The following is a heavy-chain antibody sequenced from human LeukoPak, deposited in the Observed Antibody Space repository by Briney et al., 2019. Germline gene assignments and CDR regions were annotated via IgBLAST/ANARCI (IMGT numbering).Heavy chain of an antibody. V-gene: IGHV4-4*02. J-gene: IGHJ4*02. D-gene: IGHD5-12*01. Sequence: SGTLSLTCAVSGGSITSSDWWTWVRQPPGKGLEWIGEISHTGRTNYNPSLKSRVTISVDKSKNQFSLRLGSVTAADTALYYCTRAPLLGGGYVRFDYWGQGSLVAVSS. CDR1: GGSITSSDW. CDR2: ISHTGRT. CDR3: TRAPLLGGGYVRFDY.